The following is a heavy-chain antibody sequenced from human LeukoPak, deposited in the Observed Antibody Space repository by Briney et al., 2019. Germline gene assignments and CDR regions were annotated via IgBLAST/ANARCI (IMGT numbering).Heavy chain of an antibody. J-gene: IGHJ4*02. D-gene: IGHD4-17*01. CDR2: MNPNSGNT. CDR1: GYTFTSYD. CDR3: ARGTHDYGDYLDY. V-gene: IGHV1-8*01. Sequence: ASVKVSCKASGYTFTSYDINWVRQATGQGLEWMGWMNPNSGNTGYAQRFQGRVTITRDTSASTAYMELSSLRSEDMAVYYCARGTHDYGDYLDYWGQGTLVTVSS.